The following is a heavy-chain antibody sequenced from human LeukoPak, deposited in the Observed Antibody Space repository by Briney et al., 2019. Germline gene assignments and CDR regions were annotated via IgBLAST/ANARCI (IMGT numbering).Heavy chain of an antibody. CDR2: ISAYSGHT. V-gene: IGHV1-18*01. Sequence: ASVKVSRKSSGYTFTSYGISWVRQAPGQGLEWMAWISAYSGHTNYAQKFQGRVTVTADTSTNTAYMELRSLRSDDTAVYYCARLLSHSPTHYFDSWGQGALVTVSS. CDR3: ARLLSHSPTHYFDS. D-gene: IGHD2-15*01. J-gene: IGHJ4*02. CDR1: GYTFTSYG.